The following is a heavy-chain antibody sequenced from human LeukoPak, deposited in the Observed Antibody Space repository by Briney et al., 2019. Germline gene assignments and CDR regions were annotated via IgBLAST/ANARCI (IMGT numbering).Heavy chain of an antibody. CDR1: GFTVSSNY. Sequence: GGSLRLSCAASGFTVSSNYMSWVRQAPGKGLEWVSSISSSSSYIYYADSVKGRFTISRDNAKNSLYLQMNSLRAEDTAVYYCATHYYDSSGYEGSYAFDIWGQGTMVTVSS. J-gene: IGHJ3*02. V-gene: IGHV3-21*01. D-gene: IGHD3-22*01. CDR2: ISSSSSYI. CDR3: ATHYYDSSGYEGSYAFDI.